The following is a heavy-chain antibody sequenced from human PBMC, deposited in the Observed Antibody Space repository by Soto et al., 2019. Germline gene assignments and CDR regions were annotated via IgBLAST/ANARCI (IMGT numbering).Heavy chain of an antibody. J-gene: IGHJ5*02. CDR2: TYYRSKWYN. V-gene: IGHV6-1*01. D-gene: IGHD6-19*01. CDR3: ARDLRGAVAALNWFDP. Sequence: QSQTLSLTCAISGDRVSSNSAAWTWIRQSPSRGLEWLGRTYYRSKWYNDYAVSVKSRITINPDTSKNQFSLQLNSVTPEDTAVYYCARDLRGAVAALNWFDPWGQGTLVTVSS. CDR1: GDRVSSNSAA.